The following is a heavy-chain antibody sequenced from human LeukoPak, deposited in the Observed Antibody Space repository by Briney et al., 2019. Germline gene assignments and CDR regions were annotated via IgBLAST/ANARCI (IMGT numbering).Heavy chain of an antibody. Sequence: ASVKVSCKASGYTFSNYYVHWVRQAPGQGLEWMGIINPSGGGTSYAQKFQGRVTMTRDTSSTTVYMELSSLRSEDTAVYYCARTVTATSLLFDYWGQGTLVTVSS. V-gene: IGHV1-46*01. D-gene: IGHD2-21*02. J-gene: IGHJ4*02. CDR3: ARTVTATSLLFDY. CDR2: INPSGGGT. CDR1: GYTFSNYY.